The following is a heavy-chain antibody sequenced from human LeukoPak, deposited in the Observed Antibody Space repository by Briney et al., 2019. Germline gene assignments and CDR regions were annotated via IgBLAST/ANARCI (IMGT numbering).Heavy chain of an antibody. CDR1: GFTVSSNY. V-gene: IGHV3-66*01. Sequence: GGSLRLSCAASGFTVSSNYMRWVRQAPGKGLEWVSVIYSGGSTYCADSVKGRFTISRDNSKNTLYLQMNSLRAEDTAVYYCARGFVLRYFDWLSFFDYWGQGTLVTVSS. D-gene: IGHD3-9*01. CDR2: IYSGGST. CDR3: ARGFVLRYFDWLSFFDY. J-gene: IGHJ4*02.